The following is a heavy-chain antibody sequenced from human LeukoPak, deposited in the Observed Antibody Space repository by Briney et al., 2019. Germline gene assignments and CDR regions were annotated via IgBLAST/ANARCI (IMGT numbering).Heavy chain of an antibody. J-gene: IGHJ6*03. CDR2: IYYSGST. CDR1: GGSISSYY. CDR3: ARSFYCSGGSCYSYYYYYYMDV. D-gene: IGHD2-15*01. Sequence: SETLSVTCTVSGGSISSYYWSWIRQPPGKGLEWIGYIYYSGSTNYNPSLKSRVTISVDTSKNQFSLKLSSVTAADTAVYYCARSFYCSGGSCYSYYYYYYMDVWGKGTTVTVSS. V-gene: IGHV4-59*01.